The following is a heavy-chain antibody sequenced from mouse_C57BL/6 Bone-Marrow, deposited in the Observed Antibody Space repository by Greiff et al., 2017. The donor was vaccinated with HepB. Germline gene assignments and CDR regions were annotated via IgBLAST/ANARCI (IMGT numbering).Heavy chain of an antibody. J-gene: IGHJ2*01. Sequence: QVQLQQSGAELARPGASVKLSCKASGYTFTSYGVSWVKQRTGQGLEWIGEIYPRSGNTYYNEKFKGKATLTADKSSSTAYMELRSLTSEDSAVYFCAIYDGYYHTLLWGQGTTLTVSS. CDR1: GYTFTSYG. V-gene: IGHV1-81*01. D-gene: IGHD2-3*01. CDR3: AIYDGYYHTLL. CDR2: IYPRSGNT.